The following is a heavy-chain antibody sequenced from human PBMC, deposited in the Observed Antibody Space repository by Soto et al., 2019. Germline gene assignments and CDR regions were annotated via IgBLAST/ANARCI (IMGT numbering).Heavy chain of an antibody. CDR2: ISAHNGNT. V-gene: IGHV1-18*01. CDR3: ARGRYGDY. Sequence: QVHLVQSGAEVKKPGASVKVSCKGSGCIFTTYGITWVRQAPGQGLEWMGWISAHNGNTNYEQKLQGRVTVTRDTSTSTAYMELRNLRSDDTAVYYCARGRYGDYWGQGALVTVSS. D-gene: IGHD1-1*01. CDR1: GCIFTTYG. J-gene: IGHJ4*02.